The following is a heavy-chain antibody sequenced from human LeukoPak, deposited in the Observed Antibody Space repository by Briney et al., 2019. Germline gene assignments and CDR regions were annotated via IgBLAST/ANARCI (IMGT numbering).Heavy chain of an antibody. CDR1: GFIFSSYW. D-gene: IGHD5-12*01. V-gene: IGHV3-7*01. CDR2: IKQDESEK. Sequence: GGSLRLSCTASGFIFSSYWMSWVRQAPGKGLEWVANIKQDESEKYHADSVKGRFTISRDNAKSSLYLQMNSLRAGDTAVYYCATDVNGGYFNYWGLGMLVTVSS. CDR3: ATDVNGGYFNY. J-gene: IGHJ4*02.